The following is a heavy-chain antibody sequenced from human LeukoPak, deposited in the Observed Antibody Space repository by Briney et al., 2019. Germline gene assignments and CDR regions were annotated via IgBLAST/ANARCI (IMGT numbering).Heavy chain of an antibody. J-gene: IGHJ5*02. CDR1: GESLSGHY. D-gene: IGHD3-10*01. Sequence: SETLSLTCAVYGESLSGHYWSWIRQPPGKGLEWIGEINHSGSTNYNPSLKSRVTISVDTSKNQFSLKLSSVTAADTAVYYCARRGPPRTMLRGVKSGWFDPWGQGTLVTVSS. CDR3: ARRGPPRTMLRGVKSGWFDP. CDR2: INHSGST. V-gene: IGHV4-34*01.